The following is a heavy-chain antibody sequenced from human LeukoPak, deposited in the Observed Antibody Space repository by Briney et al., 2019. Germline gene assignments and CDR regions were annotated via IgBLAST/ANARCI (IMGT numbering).Heavy chain of an antibody. CDR1: GYTFTNYD. J-gene: IGHJ4*02. CDR3: ARGPFSRGSYYFDY. D-gene: IGHD2/OR15-2a*01. Sequence: ASVKVSCKASGYTFTNYDINWVRQATGQGLEWMGWMKPNSGNTGYAQKFQGRVTITRNTSRSTAYMELSSLRSEDTAVYYCARGPFSRGSYYFDYWGQGTLVTVSS. CDR2: MKPNSGNT. V-gene: IGHV1-8*03.